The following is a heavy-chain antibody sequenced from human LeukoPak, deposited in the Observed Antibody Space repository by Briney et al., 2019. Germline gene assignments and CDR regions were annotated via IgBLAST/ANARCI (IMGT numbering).Heavy chain of an antibody. D-gene: IGHD6-19*01. J-gene: IGHJ6*02. CDR3: ARDGKDSSGWPRVVDYYYGMDV. V-gene: IGHV3-53*01. Sequence: PGGSLRLSCAASGFTFSSNYMSWVRQAPGKGLEWVSVIYSGGSTYYEDHVKGRCTIFSKNTKNTPDFLMNSLRAEDTVVYYGARDGKDSSGWPRVVDYYYGMDVWGQGTTVTVSS. CDR2: IYSGGST. CDR1: GFTFSSNY.